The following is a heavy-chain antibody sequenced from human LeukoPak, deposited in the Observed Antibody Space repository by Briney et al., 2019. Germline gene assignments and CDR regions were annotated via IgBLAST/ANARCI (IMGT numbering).Heavy chain of an antibody. CDR3: ARRRNSSDGMDFDS. D-gene: IGHD3-22*01. CDR2: ISGSGGGT. Sequence: GGSLRLSCAASGFTFSRYATSWVGQPPGKGLEWGSVISGSGGGTYYADSLKGRFTISRDDDKNTLCLQMISLTAEDTAVYYCARRRNSSDGMDFDSWGQGALGTVSS. V-gene: IGHV3-23*01. CDR1: GFTFSRYA. J-gene: IGHJ4*02.